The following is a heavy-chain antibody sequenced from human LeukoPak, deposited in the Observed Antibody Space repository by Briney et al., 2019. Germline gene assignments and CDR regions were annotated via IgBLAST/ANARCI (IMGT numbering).Heavy chain of an antibody. J-gene: IGHJ4*02. CDR2: ISSSGSTI. D-gene: IGHD3-10*01. Sequence: GGSLRLSCAASGFTFSSYEMNWVRQAPGKGLEWVSYISSSGSTIYYADSVKGRFTISRDNAKNSLYLQMNSLRAEDTAVYYRARILLWFGELYDYWGQRTLVTVSS. CDR1: GFTFSSYE. V-gene: IGHV3-48*03. CDR3: ARILLWFGELYDY.